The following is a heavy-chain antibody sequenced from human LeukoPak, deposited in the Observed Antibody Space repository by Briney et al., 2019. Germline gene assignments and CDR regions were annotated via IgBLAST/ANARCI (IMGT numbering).Heavy chain of an antibody. CDR2: INPNSGGT. D-gene: IGHD3-10*01. J-gene: IGHJ5*02. V-gene: IGHV1-2*02. Sequence: GASVKVSCKASGYTFTGYYVHWVRQAPGQGLEWMGWINPNSGGTSFAQRFQGRVTMTRDTSISTAYMELSSLRSDDTAVYYCARITRGTWYVWFDPWGQGTLVTVSS. CDR3: ARITRGTWYVWFDP. CDR1: GYTFTGYY.